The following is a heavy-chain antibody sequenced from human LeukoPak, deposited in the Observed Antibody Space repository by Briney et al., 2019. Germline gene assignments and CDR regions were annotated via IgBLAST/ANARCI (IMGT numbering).Heavy chain of an antibody. CDR1: GDSVSSSADY. Sequence: SETLSLTCTVSGDSVSSSADYWGWIRQPPGKGLEWIGSIYYSGSTYYYPSLNSRVTISVDMSKSQFSLNLSSVTAADTAVYYCAESIAARRRRVWRYWGQGTLVTVSS. V-gene: IGHV4-39*07. J-gene: IGHJ4*02. CDR3: AESIAARRRRVWRY. CDR2: IYYSGST. D-gene: IGHD6-6*01.